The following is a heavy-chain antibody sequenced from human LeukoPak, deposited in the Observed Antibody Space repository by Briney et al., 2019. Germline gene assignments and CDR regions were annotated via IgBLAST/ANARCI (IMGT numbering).Heavy chain of an antibody. CDR2: IYYSGST. CDR3: ARHHQPLYYFDY. J-gene: IGHJ4*02. CDR1: GGSISSNNYY. D-gene: IGHD2-2*01. Sequence: KPSETLSLTCTVSGGSISSNNYYWGWIRQPPGKGLEWIGSIYYSGSTYYNPSLKSRVTISVDTSKNQFSLKLSSVTAADTAVYHCARHHQPLYYFDYWGQGTLVTVSS. V-gene: IGHV4-39*01.